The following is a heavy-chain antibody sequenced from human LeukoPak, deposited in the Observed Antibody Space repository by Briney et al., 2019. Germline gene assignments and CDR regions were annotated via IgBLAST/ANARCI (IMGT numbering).Heavy chain of an antibody. CDR3: ARGVGAKNFYYFDY. CDR1: GFTFSSYG. CDR2: IWYDGSNK. D-gene: IGHD1-26*01. Sequence: GGSLRLSCAASGFTFSSYGMHWVRQAPGKGLEWVAVIWYDGSNKYYADSVKGRFTISRDNSKNTLYLQMNSLRAVDTAVYYCARGVGAKNFYYFDYWGQGTLVTVSS. J-gene: IGHJ4*02. V-gene: IGHV3-33*01.